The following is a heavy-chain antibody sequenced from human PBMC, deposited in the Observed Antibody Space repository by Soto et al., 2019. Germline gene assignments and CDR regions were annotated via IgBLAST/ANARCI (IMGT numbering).Heavy chain of an antibody. D-gene: IGHD6-19*01. CDR2: ISYDGSNK. V-gene: IGHV3-30*18. CDR1: GFTFSSYG. CDR3: AKSDSSGNGIYGMDV. Sequence: QVQLVESGGGVVQPGRSLRLSCAASGFTFSSYGMHWVRQAPGKGLEWVAVISYDGSNKYYADSVKGRFTISRDNSKNTLYLQMNSLRAEDTAVYYCAKSDSSGNGIYGMDVWGQGTTVTVSS. J-gene: IGHJ6*02.